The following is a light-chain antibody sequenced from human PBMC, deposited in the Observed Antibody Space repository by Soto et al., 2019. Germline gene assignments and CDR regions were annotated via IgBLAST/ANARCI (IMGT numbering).Light chain of an antibody. CDR3: QQRNSYPRT. CDR2: AAS. CDR1: QGINIF. Sequence: DIQMTQSPSTLSASVGDRVTITCRASQGINIFLAWFQQKPGKATNLLISAASTLQSGVPSRFSGSGSETESTLTITSLQPEDSATYYCQQRNSYPRTFGQGNKVDIK. V-gene: IGKV1-9*01. J-gene: IGKJ2*01.